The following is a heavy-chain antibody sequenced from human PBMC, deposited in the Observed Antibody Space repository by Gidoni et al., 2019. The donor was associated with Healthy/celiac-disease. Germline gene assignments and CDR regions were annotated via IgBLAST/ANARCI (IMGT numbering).Heavy chain of an antibody. CDR3: ARGKPRMTTVTTFDY. V-gene: IGHV4-34*01. Sequence: QVQLQQWGAGLLKPSETLSLTCAVYGGSFRGYYWSWIRQPPGKGLEWIGEINHSGRTNYNPSLKRRVTISVDTSKNQFSLKLSSVTAADTAVYYCARGKPRMTTVTTFDYWGQGTLVTVSS. CDR1: GGSFRGYY. CDR2: INHSGRT. J-gene: IGHJ4*02. D-gene: IGHD4-17*01.